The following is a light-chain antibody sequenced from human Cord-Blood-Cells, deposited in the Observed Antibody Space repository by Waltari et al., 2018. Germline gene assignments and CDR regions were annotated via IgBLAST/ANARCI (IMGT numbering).Light chain of an antibody. CDR1: SGHSSYA. Sequence: QLVLPQSPSAPASLGASVKLTCTLSSGHSSYAIAWHQQQPEKGPRYLMKLNSDGSHSKGDGMPDRFSGSSSGAERYLTISRLQSEDEADYYWQTWGTGIRVFGGGTKLTVL. V-gene: IGLV4-69*01. CDR2: LNSDGSH. J-gene: IGLJ3*02. CDR3: QTWGTGIRV.